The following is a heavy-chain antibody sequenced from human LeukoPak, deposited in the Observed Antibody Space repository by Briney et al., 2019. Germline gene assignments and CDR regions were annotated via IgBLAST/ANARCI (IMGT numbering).Heavy chain of an antibody. J-gene: IGHJ4*02. CDR3: AASYYYDSSGYPVVFDY. CDR2: IYTSGST. Sequence: SQTLSLTCTVSGGSISSGSYYWSWIRQPAGKGLEWIGRIYTSGSTNYNPSLKRRVTMSVDTSKNQFSLKLSSVTAADTAVYYCAASYYYDSSGYPVVFDYWGQGTLVTVSS. V-gene: IGHV4-61*02. CDR1: GGSISSGSYY. D-gene: IGHD3-22*01.